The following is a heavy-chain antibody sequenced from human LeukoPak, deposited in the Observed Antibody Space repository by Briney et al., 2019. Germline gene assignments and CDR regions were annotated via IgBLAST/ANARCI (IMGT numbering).Heavy chain of an antibody. CDR1: GFTLSGSA. CDR3: TRLGDYFDSGDY. Sequence: GGSLRLSCAAFGFTLSGSAVHWVRQASGKGLEWVGRIRTKGDSYATAYSTSVKGRFTIPRDDSKNTAYLQMNSLKTEDTAVYYCTRLGDYFDSGDYWGQGTLVTVSS. J-gene: IGHJ4*02. V-gene: IGHV3-73*01. CDR2: IRTKGDSYAT. D-gene: IGHD3-22*01.